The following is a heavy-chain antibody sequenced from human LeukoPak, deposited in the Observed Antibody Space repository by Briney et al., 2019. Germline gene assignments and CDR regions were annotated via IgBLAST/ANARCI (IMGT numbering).Heavy chain of an antibody. CDR2: ISGSGGST. D-gene: IGHD2-15*01. V-gene: IGHV3-23*01. CDR3: AKQGYCSGGSCYPWYFDY. J-gene: IGHJ4*02. Sequence: PGGSLRLSCAASGLTFSSYAMNWVRHAPGKGLEWVSTISGSGGSTYYAASVKGRFTISRDNSKNTLYLQMTSLRAGDTAVYHCAKQGYCSGGSCYPWYFDYWGQGTLVTVSS. CDR1: GLTFSSYA.